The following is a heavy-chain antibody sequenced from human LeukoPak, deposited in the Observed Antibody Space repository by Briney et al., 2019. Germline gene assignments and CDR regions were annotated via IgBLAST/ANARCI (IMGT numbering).Heavy chain of an antibody. V-gene: IGHV4-59*12. CDR2: IYYSGST. J-gene: IGHJ4*02. CDR3: ARGRNPFEYSSSPGYFDY. D-gene: IGHD6-6*01. Sequence: SETLSLTCTVSGVSISSYYWSWIRQPPGKGLEWIGYIYYSGSTNYNPSLKSRVTISVDTSKNQFSLKLSSVTAADTAVYYCARGRNPFEYSSSPGYFDYWGQGTLVTVSS. CDR1: GVSISSYY.